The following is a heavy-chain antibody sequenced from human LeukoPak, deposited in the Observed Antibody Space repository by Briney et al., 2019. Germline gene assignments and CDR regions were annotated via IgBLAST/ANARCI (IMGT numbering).Heavy chain of an antibody. CDR1: GFTFSSYA. CDR3: AKFITFGGVIVEVDY. J-gene: IGHJ4*02. Sequence: GGSLRLSCAASGFTFSSYAMHWVRQAPGKGLEWVAVISYDGSNKYYADSVKGRFTISRDNSKNTLYLQMNSLRAEDTAVYYCAKFITFGGVIVEVDYWGQGTLVTVSS. CDR2: ISYDGSNK. D-gene: IGHD3-16*02. V-gene: IGHV3-30*04.